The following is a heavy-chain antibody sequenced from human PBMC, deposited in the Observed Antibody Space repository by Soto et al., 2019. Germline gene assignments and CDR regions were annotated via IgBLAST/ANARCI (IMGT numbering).Heavy chain of an antibody. CDR2: ISSRSRAI. V-gene: IGHV3-48*01. Sequence: GGSLRLSCAASGFTFSDYSMNWVRQAPGKGLEWVSYISSRSRAIYYADSVKGRFTISRDNAKNSLYLQMNSLRAEDTAVYYCAKSSGLKAAAICLDWGQGTLVTVSS. CDR1: GFTFSDYS. CDR3: AKSSGLKAAAICLD. D-gene: IGHD2-2*02. J-gene: IGHJ4*02.